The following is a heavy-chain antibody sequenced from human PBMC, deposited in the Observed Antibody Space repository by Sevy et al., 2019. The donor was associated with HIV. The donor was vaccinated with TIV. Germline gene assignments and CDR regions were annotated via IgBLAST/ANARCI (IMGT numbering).Heavy chain of an antibody. CDR3: VRDYYGSGSYYEFVY. J-gene: IGHJ4*02. D-gene: IGHD3-10*01. Sequence: SETLSLTCTVSGFSISSDYYWGWVRQPPGKGLEWIGSSYDGGSTYYNPSLKSRVTISIDTSKNQFSLKLSSVTAADTAVYYCVRDYYGSGSYYEFVYWGQGTLVTVSS. V-gene: IGHV4-38-2*02. CDR2: SYDGGST. CDR1: GFSISSDYY.